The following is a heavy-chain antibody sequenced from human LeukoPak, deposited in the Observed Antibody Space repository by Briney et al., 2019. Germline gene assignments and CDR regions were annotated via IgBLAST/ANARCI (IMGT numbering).Heavy chain of an antibody. V-gene: IGHV3-21*01. Sequence: GGSLRLSCAASGFTFSSYNMNWVRQAPGKGLEWVSSINSRSSHIYYADSMKGRFTISRDNAKNSLYLQMNSLRAEDTAVYFCARDRVMGSTNFDYWGQGTLVTVSS. CDR1: GFTFSSYN. D-gene: IGHD1-26*01. CDR2: INSRSSHI. J-gene: IGHJ4*02. CDR3: ARDRVMGSTNFDY.